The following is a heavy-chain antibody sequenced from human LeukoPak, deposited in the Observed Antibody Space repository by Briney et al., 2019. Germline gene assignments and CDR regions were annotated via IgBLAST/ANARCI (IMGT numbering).Heavy chain of an antibody. CDR1: GGSISSNTW. D-gene: IGHD2-15*01. J-gene: IGHJ5*02. CDR2: LYHTGST. Sequence: SETLSLTCAVSGGSISSNTWWSWVRQPPGKGLEWIGELYHTGSTNYNPSLKSRLTISVDKSKNQFSLKLNSVTAADTAVYYCARDAHCTGIACYSPYNWFDPWGQGTLVTVSS. V-gene: IGHV4-4*02. CDR3: ARDAHCTGIACYSPYNWFDP.